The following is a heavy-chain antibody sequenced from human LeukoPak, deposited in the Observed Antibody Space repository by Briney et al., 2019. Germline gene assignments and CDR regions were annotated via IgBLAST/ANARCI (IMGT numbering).Heavy chain of an antibody. Sequence: ASVKVSCKASGYTFTSYGISWVRQAPGQGLEWMGIINPSGGSTSYAQKFQGRVTMTRDTSTSTVYMELSSLRSDDTAVYYCARDRLGVVIDYWGQGTLVTVSS. CDR1: GYTFTSYG. J-gene: IGHJ4*02. CDR3: ARDRLGVVIDY. V-gene: IGHV1-46*01. D-gene: IGHD3-22*01. CDR2: INPSGGST.